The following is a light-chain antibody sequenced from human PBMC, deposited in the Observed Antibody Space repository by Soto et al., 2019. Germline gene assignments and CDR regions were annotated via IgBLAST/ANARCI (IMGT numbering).Light chain of an antibody. CDR3: SSYTATPPVV. CDR2: DVN. J-gene: IGLJ2*01. CDR1: NSDIGGHDY. Sequence: QSALTQPASVSGSPGQSITISCTGTNSDIGGHDYVSWYQHHPGKAPKLMIYDVNNWPSGVSNRFSGSKSGNTASLTISRLQAEDEAVYYCSSYTATPPVVFGGGTKLTVL. V-gene: IGLV2-14*03.